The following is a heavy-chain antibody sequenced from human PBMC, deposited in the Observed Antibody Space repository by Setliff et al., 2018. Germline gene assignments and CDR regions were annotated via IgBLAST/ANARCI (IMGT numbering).Heavy chain of an antibody. Sequence: SETLSLTCAVYGGSFSGYYWSWTRQPPGKGLEWIGEINHSGSTNYNPSLKSRVTISVDTSKNQFSLKLSSVTAADTAVYYCARKRFYYYYYYMDVWGKGTTVTVSS. CDR3: ARKRFYYYYYYMDV. CDR2: INHSGST. V-gene: IGHV4-34*01. CDR1: GGSFSGYY. J-gene: IGHJ6*03.